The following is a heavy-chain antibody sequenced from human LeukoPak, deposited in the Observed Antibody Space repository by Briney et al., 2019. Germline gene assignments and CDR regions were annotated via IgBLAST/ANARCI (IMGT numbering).Heavy chain of an antibody. Sequence: PSETLSLTCTVSGGSISSVNYYWGWLRQPPGKGLEWIGSIYYSGTTYYNPSLKSRVTISVDTSKNQFSLKLSSVTAADTALYYCAKHYMGSSYNHGLDCWGQGTLVTVSS. J-gene: IGHJ4*02. CDR2: IYYSGTT. V-gene: IGHV4-39*01. CDR3: AKHYMGSSYNHGLDC. CDR1: GGSISSVNYY. D-gene: IGHD3-10*01.